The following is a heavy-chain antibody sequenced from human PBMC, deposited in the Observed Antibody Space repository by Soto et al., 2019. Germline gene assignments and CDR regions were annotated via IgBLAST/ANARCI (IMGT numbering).Heavy chain of an antibody. D-gene: IGHD1-26*01. CDR3: VRDQATGRSGVDLDF. J-gene: IGHJ4*02. CDR1: GFTLSGYA. V-gene: IGHV3-48*02. Sequence: EVQLVESGGGLVQPGGSLRLSCAASGFTLSGYAMNWVRQAPGKGLEWVSFISSSGTTISYADSVMGRFTISRDIAKNSRYFQRDSLRNEDTAVYYCVRDQATGRSGVDLDFWGQGTLGTVSS. CDR2: ISSSGTTI.